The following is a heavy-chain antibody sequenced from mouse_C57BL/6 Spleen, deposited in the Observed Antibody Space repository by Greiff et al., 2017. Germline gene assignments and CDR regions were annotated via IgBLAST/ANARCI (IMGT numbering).Heavy chain of an antibody. J-gene: IGHJ2*01. V-gene: IGHV5-6*01. D-gene: IGHD2-4*01. Sequence: EVMLVESGGDLVKPGGSLKLSCAASGFTFSSYGMSWVRQTPDKRLEWVATISSGGSYTYYPDSVKGRFTISRDNAKNTLYLQMSSLKSEDTAMYYCARHGLRRDYFDYWGQGTTLTVSS. CDR3: ARHGLRRDYFDY. CDR2: ISSGGSYT. CDR1: GFTFSSYG.